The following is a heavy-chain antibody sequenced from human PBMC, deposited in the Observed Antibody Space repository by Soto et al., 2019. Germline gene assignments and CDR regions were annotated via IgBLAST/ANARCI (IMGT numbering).Heavy chain of an antibody. CDR3: ARAIRGFSYVVDY. CDR1: GFTFSSHS. CDR2: ISGSGATK. J-gene: IGHJ4*02. D-gene: IGHD5-18*01. V-gene: IGHV3-48*02. Sequence: GGSLRLSCAASGFTFSSHSINWVRQAPGKGLEWVSYISGSGATKYYADSVKGRFAISRDNARNSLYLQMSSLSDEDTAVYYCARAIRGFSYVVDYWGQGTLVTVSS.